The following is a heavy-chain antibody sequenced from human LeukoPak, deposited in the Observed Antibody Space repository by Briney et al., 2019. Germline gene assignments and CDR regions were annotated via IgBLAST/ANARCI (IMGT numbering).Heavy chain of an antibody. CDR3: ARDGYGSASYYKLDNDY. J-gene: IGHJ4*02. CDR1: GYTFSSYY. CDR2: INPSGGST. D-gene: IGHD3-10*01. V-gene: IGHV1-46*01. Sequence: GASVKLSCKASGYTFSSYYMHWVRQAPGQGLGWMGIINPSGGSTSYAQKFQGRVTMTRDTSTSTVYMELSSLRSEDTAVYYCARDGYGSASYYKLDNDYWGQGTLVTVSS.